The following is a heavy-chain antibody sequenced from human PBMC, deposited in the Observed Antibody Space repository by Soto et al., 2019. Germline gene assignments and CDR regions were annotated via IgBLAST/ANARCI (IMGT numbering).Heavy chain of an antibody. CDR2: ISANGQGI. CDR3: AKDRDYPRDQFHY. Sequence: EVQLLESGGGLVQPGGSLRLSCTASGFTFTYYAFSWVRQAPGKGLEWVSAISANGQGIYYADSERGRFTISRDNSKNTVFLHMDSLRAEDTAVYYCAKDRDYPRDQFHYWGQGTLVTVSS. CDR1: GFTFTYYA. V-gene: IGHV3-23*01. J-gene: IGHJ4*02. D-gene: IGHD2-2*01.